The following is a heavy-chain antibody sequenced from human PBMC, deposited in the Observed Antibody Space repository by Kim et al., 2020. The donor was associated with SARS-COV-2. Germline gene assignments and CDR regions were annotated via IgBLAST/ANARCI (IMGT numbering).Heavy chain of an antibody. CDR3: ARDAFGSATYYSKNWFDP. Sequence: VKGRFTISRDNSKNTLFLQMSSLSAADTAVYYCARDAFGSATYYSKNWFDPWGQGTLVTVSS. J-gene: IGHJ5*02. D-gene: IGHD3-10*01. V-gene: IGHV3-30*15.